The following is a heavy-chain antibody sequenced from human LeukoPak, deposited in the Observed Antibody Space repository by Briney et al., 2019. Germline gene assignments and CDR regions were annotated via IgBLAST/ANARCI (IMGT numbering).Heavy chain of an antibody. CDR2: ISGDGIST. J-gene: IGHJ1*01. CDR1: RFSFDDYA. CDR3: AKDIGALIVSSECLHH. V-gene: IGHV3-43*02. D-gene: IGHD3-10*01. Sequence: GGSLRLSCAASRFSFDDYAMHWVRQAPGRGLGWVSIISGDGISTAYAESVQGRFTVSRDNRKNVLYLQMNSLTTEDSAFYYCAKDIGALIVSSECLHHWGQGTLVTVSS.